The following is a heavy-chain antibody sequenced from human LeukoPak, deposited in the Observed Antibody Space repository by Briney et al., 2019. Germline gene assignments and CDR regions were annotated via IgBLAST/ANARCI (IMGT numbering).Heavy chain of an antibody. V-gene: IGHV1-69*04. CDR2: IIPILGIA. J-gene: IGHJ3*02. CDR3: ARLDIVVVVAARGSHAFDI. Sequence: GASVKVSCKASGGTFSSYAISWVRQAPGQGLEWMGRIIPILGIANYAQKFQGRVTITADKSTSTAYMELSSLRSEDTAVYYYARLDIVVVVAARGSHAFDIWGQGTMVTVSS. CDR1: GGTFSSYA. D-gene: IGHD2-15*01.